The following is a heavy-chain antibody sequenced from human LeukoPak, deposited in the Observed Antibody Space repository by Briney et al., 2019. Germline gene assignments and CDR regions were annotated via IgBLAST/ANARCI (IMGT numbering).Heavy chain of an antibody. J-gene: IGHJ4*02. V-gene: IGHV4-39*01. CDR2: FYYGGST. Sequence: PSETLSFTCTVSGDSISSSTNYWGWIRQPPGKGLEWVESFYYGGSTYHNPTLKSRVTVSVDTSKNQFSLKVSSVTAADTAVYYCARHLSTVGALGVDYWGQGTLVTVSS. CDR3: ARHLSTVGALGVDY. D-gene: IGHD4-11*01. CDR1: GDSISSSTNY.